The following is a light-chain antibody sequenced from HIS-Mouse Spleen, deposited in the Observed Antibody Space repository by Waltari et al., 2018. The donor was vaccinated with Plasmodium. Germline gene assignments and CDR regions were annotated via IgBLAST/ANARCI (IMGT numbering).Light chain of an antibody. Sequence: QSALTQPRSVSGSPGQSVTISCTGTSSDVGGYNYVSWYQQHPGKAPKLMIYDCSKRPSGVPDRFSGSKSGITASLTISGLQAEDEADYYCCSYAGSYTYVFGTGTKVTVL. CDR3: CSYAGSYTYV. J-gene: IGLJ1*01. CDR1: SSDVGGYNY. V-gene: IGLV2-11*01. CDR2: DCS.